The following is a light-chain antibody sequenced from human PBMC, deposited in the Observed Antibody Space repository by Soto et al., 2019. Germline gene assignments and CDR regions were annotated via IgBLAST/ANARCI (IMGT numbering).Light chain of an antibody. J-gene: IGKJ1*01. CDR2: KAS. Sequence: DIQMTQSPSTLYASVGDRVTITCRASQRISRWLDWYQQKPWKAPKLLIDKASSLASGVPSRFSGSGSGTEFTLTISSLQPDDVATYYCQQDHSYWTFGQWTKVEL. V-gene: IGKV1-5*03. CDR1: QRISRW. CDR3: QQDHSYWT.